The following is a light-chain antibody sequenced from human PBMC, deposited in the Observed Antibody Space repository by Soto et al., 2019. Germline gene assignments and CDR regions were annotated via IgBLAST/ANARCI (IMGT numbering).Light chain of an antibody. CDR2: DAS. V-gene: IGKV3-20*01. Sequence: EFVLAQSPVTLSLSQGERAIISWMASQTVRNNYLAWYQQKPGQAPRLLIYDASSRTTGTPDRISGGGSGTHFTLTISRLEPEDFAVYYCQHYVTSSITFGQGTRLEIK. CDR3: QHYVTSSIT. CDR1: QTVRNNY. J-gene: IGKJ5*01.